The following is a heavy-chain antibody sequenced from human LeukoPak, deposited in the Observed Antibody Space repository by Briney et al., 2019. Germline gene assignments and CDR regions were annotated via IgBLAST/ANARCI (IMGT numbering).Heavy chain of an antibody. J-gene: IGHJ4*02. Sequence: GASVKVSCKASGGTFSSYAISWVRQAPGQGLEWMGGIIPIFGTANYAQKFQGRVTITTDESTSTAYMGLSSLRSEDTAVYYCARFGGGYDSAFDYWGQGTLVTVSS. D-gene: IGHD5-12*01. V-gene: IGHV1-69*05. CDR1: GGTFSSYA. CDR3: ARFGGGYDSAFDY. CDR2: IIPIFGTA.